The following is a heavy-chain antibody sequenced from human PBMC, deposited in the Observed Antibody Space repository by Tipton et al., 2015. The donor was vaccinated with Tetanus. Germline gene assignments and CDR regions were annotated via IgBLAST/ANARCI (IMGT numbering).Heavy chain of an antibody. V-gene: IGHV4-34*01. D-gene: IGHD4-17*01. CDR2: INHSGST. J-gene: IGHJ5*02. CDR3: ASNDYAGWFDP. Sequence: GLVKPSETLSLTCAVYGGSFSGYYWSWIRQPPGKGLEWIGEINHSGSTNYNPSLKSRVTISVDTSKNQFSLKLSSVTAADTAVYYCASNDYAGWFDPWGQGTLVTVSS. CDR1: GGSFSGYY.